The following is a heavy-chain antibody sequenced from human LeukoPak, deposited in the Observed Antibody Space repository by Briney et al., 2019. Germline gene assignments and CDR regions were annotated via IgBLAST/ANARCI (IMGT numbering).Heavy chain of an antibody. D-gene: IGHD2-2*03. J-gene: IGHJ3*02. CDR2: IYYSGST. Sequence: GSLRLSCAASGFTFSSYAMSWVRQAPGKGLEWIGYIYYSGSTNYTPSLKSRVTISVDTSKNQFSLKLSSVTAADTAVYYCARDVGYCSSTSCYGNAFDIWGQGTMVTVSS. CDR1: GFTFSSYA. V-gene: IGHV4-59*01. CDR3: ARDVGYCSSTSCYGNAFDI.